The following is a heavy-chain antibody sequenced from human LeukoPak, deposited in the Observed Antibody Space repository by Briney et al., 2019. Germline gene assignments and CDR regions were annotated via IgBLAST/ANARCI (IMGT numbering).Heavy chain of an antibody. J-gene: IGHJ6*02. V-gene: IGHV7-4-1*02. D-gene: IGHD4-11*01. CDR2: INTDTGNP. CDR1: GYTFTDYP. CDR3: ARGGDYSAYYYYGMDV. Sequence: ASVKVSCKASGYTFTDYPMNWVRQAPGQGLEWMGWINTDTGNPTYAQGFTGRFVFSLDTSVSTAYLQISSLKAEDTAVYYCARGGDYSAYYYYGMDVWGQGTTVTVSS.